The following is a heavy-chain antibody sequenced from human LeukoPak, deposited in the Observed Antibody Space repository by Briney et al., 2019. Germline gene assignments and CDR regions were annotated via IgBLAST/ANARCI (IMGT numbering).Heavy chain of an antibody. D-gene: IGHD3-22*01. CDR2: IYHSGST. V-gene: IGHV4-4*02. J-gene: IGHJ4*02. Sequence: SGTLSLTCAVSGGSISSTNWWTLVRQPPGKGLEWIGDIYHSGSTNYNPSLKSRVTISVDKSKNQFSLKLSSVAAADTAVYYCAKKYYYDSRPLDYWGQGTLVTVSS. CDR3: AKKYYYDSRPLDY. CDR1: GGSISSTNW.